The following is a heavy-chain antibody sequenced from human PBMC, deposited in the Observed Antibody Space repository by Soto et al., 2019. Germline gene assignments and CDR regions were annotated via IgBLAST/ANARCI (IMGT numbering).Heavy chain of an antibody. J-gene: IGHJ6*02. CDR1: VYSISSGYY. CDR2: MYRDGKT. V-gene: IGHV4-38-2*01. CDR3: ARSGDTMVRGVIILHYYGMDV. Sequence: SETLSLTCAFSVYSISSGYYWGWIRQSPGKGLEWIGSMYRDGKTYYNPSLESRVTISGDTSKNQFSLKLTSVTAADTAVYYCARSGDTMVRGVIILHYYGMDVWGQGTTVT. D-gene: IGHD3-10*01.